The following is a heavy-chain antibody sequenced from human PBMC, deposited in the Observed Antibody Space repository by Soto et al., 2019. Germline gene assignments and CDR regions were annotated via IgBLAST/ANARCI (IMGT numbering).Heavy chain of an antibody. J-gene: IGHJ4*02. V-gene: IGHV3-66*01. D-gene: IGHD3-22*01. Sequence: PGGSLRLSCAASGFTVSRNDMTWVRQAPGKGLEWLSVIYNDGSTNYADSVKGRFTISRDNSKNTLYLQMNSLRVEDTAVYYCARVYDSSGYPIDYWGQGTLVTVSS. CDR1: GFTVSRND. CDR2: IYNDGST. CDR3: ARVYDSSGYPIDY.